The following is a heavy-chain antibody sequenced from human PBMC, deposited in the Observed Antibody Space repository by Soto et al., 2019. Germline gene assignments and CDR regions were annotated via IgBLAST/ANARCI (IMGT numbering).Heavy chain of an antibody. D-gene: IGHD3-3*01. CDR3: ARLYYDFWSGYYLDY. CDR2: MNPNIGNT. J-gene: IGHJ4*02. Sequence: GASVKVSCKASGCTFSSYDISWVRQAPGQGLEWMGGMNPNIGNTGYAQKFQGRVTMTRNTSISTAYMELSSLRSEDTAVYYCARLYYDFWSGYYLDYWGQGTLVTVSS. V-gene: IGHV1-8*02. CDR1: GCTFSSYD.